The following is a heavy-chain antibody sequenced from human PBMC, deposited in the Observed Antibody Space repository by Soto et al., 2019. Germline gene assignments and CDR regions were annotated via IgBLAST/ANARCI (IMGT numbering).Heavy chain of an antibody. J-gene: IGHJ6*03. V-gene: IGHV3-7*01. CDR2: INKDGSEK. Sequence: GGSLRLSCVASGFIFNSYHVTWVRQAPGKGLEWVANINKDGSEKYSVDSVMGRFTISRDNAKNSLYLQMNSLRAEDTAVYYCVREGFFYMDVWGKGSTVTVSS. CDR3: VREGFFYMDV. CDR1: GFIFNSYH.